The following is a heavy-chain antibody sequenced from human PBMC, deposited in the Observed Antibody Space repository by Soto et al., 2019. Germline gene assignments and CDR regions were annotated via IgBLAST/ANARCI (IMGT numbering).Heavy chain of an antibody. CDR2: IYYSGST. Sequence: SETLSLTCTVSGASISSGGYYWSWIRQHPGKGLEWIGYIYYSGSTYYNPSLKSRVTISVDTSKNQFSLKLSSVTAADTAVYYCARVKVVYNWFDPWGQGTLVTVSS. CDR1: GASISSGGYY. CDR3: ARVKVVYNWFDP. J-gene: IGHJ5*02. D-gene: IGHD2-15*01. V-gene: IGHV4-31*03.